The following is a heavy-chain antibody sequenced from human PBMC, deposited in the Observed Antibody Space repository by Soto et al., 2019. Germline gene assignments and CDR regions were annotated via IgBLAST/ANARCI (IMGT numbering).Heavy chain of an antibody. CDR2: ISGSGGST. V-gene: IGHV3-23*01. CDR3: AKESGGYSSGWPLDS. J-gene: IGHJ4*02. CDR1: GFTLSTYA. Sequence: PGGSRRLSFAASGFTLSTYAMILARPPPGRGLEWVSAISGSGGSTYYADSVKGRFTISRDNSKNTLYLQMNSLRAEDTAVYYCAKESGGYSSGWPLDSWGQGTLVTVSS. D-gene: IGHD6-19*01.